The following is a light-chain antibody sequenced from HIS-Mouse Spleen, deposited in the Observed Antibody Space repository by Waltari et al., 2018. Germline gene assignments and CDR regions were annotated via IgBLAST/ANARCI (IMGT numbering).Light chain of an antibody. Sequence: EIVLTQSPGTLSLSPGERATLSCRASQSVSSSYLAWYQQKPGQALRHLIYGASSRATGIPDSCSGSVSGTDFTLTISILEPEDFAVYYCQQYGSSSALTFGGGTKVEIK. CDR3: QQYGSSSALT. CDR2: GAS. CDR1: QSVSSSY. J-gene: IGKJ4*01. V-gene: IGKV3-20*01.